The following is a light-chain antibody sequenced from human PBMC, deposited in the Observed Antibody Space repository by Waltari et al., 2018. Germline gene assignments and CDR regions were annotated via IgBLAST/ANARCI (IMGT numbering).Light chain of an antibody. V-gene: IGKV3-11*01. CDR1: QSVRSN. Sequence: EIVLTQSPATLSLSPGERATVSCRASQSVRSNLAWYQQKPGQAPRLLIYDASNRATGIPARFSGSGSGTDFSLSISSLEPEDFAVYYCQQRHNWPLTFGGGTKVEIK. CDR2: DAS. J-gene: IGKJ4*01. CDR3: QQRHNWPLT.